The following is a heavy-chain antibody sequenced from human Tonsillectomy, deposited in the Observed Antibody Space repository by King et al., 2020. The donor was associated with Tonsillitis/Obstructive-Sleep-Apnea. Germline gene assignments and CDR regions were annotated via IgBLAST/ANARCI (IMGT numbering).Heavy chain of an antibody. CDR2: IKSKTDGGTT. D-gene: IGHD3-10*01. Sequence: VQLVESGGGLVKPGGSLRLSCAASGFTFSNAWMNWVRQAPGKGLEWVGRIKSKTDGGTTDYAAPVKGRFTISRDVSKNTLYLQMNSLKTEDTAVYYCTTDAEVSYYFGSGDYWGQGTLVTVSS. V-gene: IGHV3-15*07. J-gene: IGHJ4*02. CDR3: TTDAEVSYYFGSGDY. CDR1: GFTFSNAW.